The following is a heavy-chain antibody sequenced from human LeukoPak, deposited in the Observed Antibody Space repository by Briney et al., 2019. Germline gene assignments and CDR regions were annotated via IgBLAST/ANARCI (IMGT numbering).Heavy chain of an antibody. D-gene: IGHD6-13*01. Sequence: QPGRSLRLSCAASGFTFSSYGMHWVRQAPGKGLEWVAVISYDGSNKYYADSVKGRFTISRDNSKNTLYLQMNSLRAEDTAVYYCAKPAAAAAGTYFDYWGQGTLVTVSS. CDR2: ISYDGSNK. V-gene: IGHV3-30*18. CDR3: AKPAAAAAGTYFDY. CDR1: GFTFSSYG. J-gene: IGHJ4*02.